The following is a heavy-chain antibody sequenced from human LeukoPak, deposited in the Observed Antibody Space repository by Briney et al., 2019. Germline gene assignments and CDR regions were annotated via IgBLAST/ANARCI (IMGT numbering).Heavy chain of an antibody. J-gene: IGHJ4*02. D-gene: IGHD5-18*01. V-gene: IGHV3-15*01. CDR3: TARYSYGLRYFDY. Sequence: GGSLRLSCAASRFTFSNAWMSWVCQAPGKGLEWVGRIKSKTDGGTTDYAAPVKGRFTISRDDSKNTLHLQMNSLKTEDTAVYYCTARYSYGLRYFDYWGQGTLVTVSS. CDR1: RFTFSNAW. CDR2: IKSKTDGGTT.